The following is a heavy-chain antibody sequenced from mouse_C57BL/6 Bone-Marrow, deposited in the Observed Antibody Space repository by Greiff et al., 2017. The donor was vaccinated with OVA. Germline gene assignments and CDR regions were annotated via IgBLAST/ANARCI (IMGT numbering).Heavy chain of an antibody. D-gene: IGHD2-14*01. Sequence: DVKLQESGAELVRPGASVKLSCTASGFNIKDDYMHWVKQRPEQGLEWIGWIDPENGDTEYASKFQGKATITADTSSNTAYLQLSSLTSEDTAVYYCTTDEYDRFAYWGRGTLVTVSA. CDR1: GFNIKDDY. V-gene: IGHV14-4*01. CDR3: TTDEYDRFAY. CDR2: IDPENGDT. J-gene: IGHJ3*01.